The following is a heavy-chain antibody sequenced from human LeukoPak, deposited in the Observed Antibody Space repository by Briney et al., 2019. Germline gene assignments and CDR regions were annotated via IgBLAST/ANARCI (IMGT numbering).Heavy chain of an antibody. D-gene: IGHD5-24*01. Sequence: GGSRRLSCAASGFTFSSYNMNWVRQAPGKGLEWVSSITFSSRYIYYADSVKGRFTISRDNAKNSLYLQMDSLRAEDTAAYYCARGREGYNSYDYWGQGTLVTVSS. CDR2: ITFSSRYI. J-gene: IGHJ4*02. V-gene: IGHV3-21*01. CDR3: ARGREGYNSYDY. CDR1: GFTFSSYN.